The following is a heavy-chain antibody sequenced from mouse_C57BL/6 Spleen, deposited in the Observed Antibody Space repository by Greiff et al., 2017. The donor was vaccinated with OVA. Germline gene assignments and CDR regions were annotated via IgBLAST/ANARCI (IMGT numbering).Heavy chain of an antibody. V-gene: IGHV5-16*01. J-gene: IGHJ1*03. Sequence: EVKVVESEGGLVQPGSSMKLSCTASGFTFSDYYMAWVRQVPEKGLEWVANINYDGSSTYYLDSLKSRFIISRDNAKNILYLQMSSLKSEDTATYYCARTRGGPWYFDVWGTGTTVTVSS. CDR2: INYDGSST. CDR3: ARTRGGPWYFDV. D-gene: IGHD1-1*02. CDR1: GFTFSDYY.